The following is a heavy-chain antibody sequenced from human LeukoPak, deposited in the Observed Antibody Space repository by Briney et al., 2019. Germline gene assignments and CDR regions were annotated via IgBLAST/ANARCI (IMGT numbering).Heavy chain of an antibody. CDR1: GGSISSRPYY. J-gene: IGHJ5*02. D-gene: IGHD3-10*01. V-gene: IGHV4-39*01. Sequence: PSETLSLTCSVSGGSISSRPYYWGGIRQSPGKGLEWIGSVSYSGSTYYNPSVRSRVTISVDTSKSQFSLNLTSVTAADTSVYYCVRLPTGFPNWFDPWGQGTLVTVSS. CDR3: VRLPTGFPNWFDP. CDR2: VSYSGST.